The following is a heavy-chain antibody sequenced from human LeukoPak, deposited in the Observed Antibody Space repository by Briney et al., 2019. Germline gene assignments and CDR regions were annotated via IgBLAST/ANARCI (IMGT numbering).Heavy chain of an antibody. J-gene: IGHJ4*02. D-gene: IGHD6-19*01. V-gene: IGHV3-30*03. CDR1: GFTFSSYG. CDR3: ARELGKYRRILGRDSQWLAVSGFDN. CDR2: ISSDGSNK. Sequence: GGSLRLSCAASGFTFSSYGMHWVRQAPGKGLEWVAVISSDGSNKYYADSVKGRFTISRDNSKNTLYLQMNSLRAEDTAVYYCARELGKYRRILGRDSQWLAVSGFDNWGQGILVTVSS.